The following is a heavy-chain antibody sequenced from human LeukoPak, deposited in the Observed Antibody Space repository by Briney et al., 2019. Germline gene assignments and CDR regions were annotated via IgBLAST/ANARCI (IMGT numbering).Heavy chain of an antibody. V-gene: IGHV1-18*01. CDR1: GYGFSSYG. J-gene: IGHJ3*02. CDR3: ARVSSGWYVAFDI. CDR2: ISAYSGNT. D-gene: IGHD6-19*01. Sequence: ASVKVSCKASGYGFSSYGISWVRQAPGQGLEWMGWISAYSGNTKYAQKFQGRVTMTTDTSTGTAYIELRSLRSDDTAVYYCARVSSGWYVAFDIWGQGTMVTVSS.